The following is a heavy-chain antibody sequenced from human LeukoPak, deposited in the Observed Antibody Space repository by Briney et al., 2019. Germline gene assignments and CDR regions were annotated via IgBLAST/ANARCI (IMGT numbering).Heavy chain of an antibody. Sequence: PGGSLRLSCAASGFTFSSSAMSWVRQAPGKGLEWVSATSNNGGYTYYADSVQGRFTISRDNSKNTLCLQMNSLRAEDTAVYYCAKQLGYCSDGSCYFPYWGQGTLVTVSS. J-gene: IGHJ4*02. D-gene: IGHD2-15*01. CDR1: GFTFSSSA. CDR2: TSNNGGYT. CDR3: AKQLGYCSDGSCYFPY. V-gene: IGHV3-23*01.